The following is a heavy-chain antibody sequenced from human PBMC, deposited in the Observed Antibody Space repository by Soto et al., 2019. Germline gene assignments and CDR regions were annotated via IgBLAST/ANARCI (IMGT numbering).Heavy chain of an antibody. Sequence: ASETLSLTCTVSGGSVSSGSYYWSWIRQPPGKGLEWIGYIYYSGSTNYNPSLKSRVTISVDTSKNQFSLKLSSVTAADTAVYYWARGRITVTSRGFDYWGQGTLVTVSS. CDR2: IYYSGST. V-gene: IGHV4-61*01. D-gene: IGHD4-17*01. CDR3: ARGRITVTSRGFDY. CDR1: GGSVSSGSYY. J-gene: IGHJ4*02.